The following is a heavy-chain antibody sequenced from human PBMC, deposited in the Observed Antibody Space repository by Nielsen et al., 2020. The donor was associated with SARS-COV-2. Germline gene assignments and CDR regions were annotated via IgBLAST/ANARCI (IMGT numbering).Heavy chain of an antibody. CDR3: VREGELGVTNWFDP. J-gene: IGHJ5*02. D-gene: IGHD3-10*01. CDR1: GYTFTRYY. V-gene: IGHV1-46*01. CDR2: INPSGGTT. Sequence: ASVKVSCKASGYTFTRYYLHWVRQAPGQGLEWMGMINPSGGTTNYAQKFQGRVTMTRGTSTNTVYMELRSLRSEDTAIYYCVREGELGVTNWFDPWGQGTLVTVSS.